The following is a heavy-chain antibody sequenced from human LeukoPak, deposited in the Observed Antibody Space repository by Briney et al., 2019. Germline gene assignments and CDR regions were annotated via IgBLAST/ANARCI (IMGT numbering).Heavy chain of an antibody. CDR3: ARVGLGYCTNGVCYGFDY. D-gene: IGHD2-8*01. J-gene: IGHJ4*02. V-gene: IGHV3-30*04. CDR1: GFTFSSYT. Sequence: GGSLRLSCAASGFTFSSYTMHWVRQAPGKGLEWVAVISYDGSNKYYADSVKGRFTISRDNSKNTLYLQMNSLRAEDTAVYYCARVGLGYCTNGVCYGFDYWGQGTLVTVSS. CDR2: ISYDGSNK.